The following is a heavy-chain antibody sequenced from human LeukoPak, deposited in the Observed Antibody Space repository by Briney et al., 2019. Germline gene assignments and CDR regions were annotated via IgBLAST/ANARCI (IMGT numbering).Heavy chain of an antibody. CDR3: ARLVATIRDLDY. CDR2: IYYSGST. V-gene: IGHV4-39*01. J-gene: IGHJ4*02. D-gene: IGHD5-12*01. Sequence: PSETLSLTCTVSGGSISSSSYYWGWIRRPPWKGLEWIGSIYYSGSTYYNPSLKSRVTISVDTSKNQFSLKLSSVTAADTAVYYCARLVATIRDLDYWGQGTLVTVSS. CDR1: GGSISSSSYY.